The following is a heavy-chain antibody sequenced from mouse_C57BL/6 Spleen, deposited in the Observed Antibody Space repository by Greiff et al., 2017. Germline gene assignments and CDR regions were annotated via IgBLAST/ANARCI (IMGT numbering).Heavy chain of an antibody. CDR1: GYAFTNYL. CDR3: EREKGVD. Sequence: QVQLQQSGAELVRPGTSVKVSCKASGYAFTNYLIEWVKQRPGQGLEWIGVINPGSGGTNYNEKFKGKATLTADKSSSTAYMQLSSLTSEDSAVYFCEREKGVDWGQGTTLTVSS. J-gene: IGHJ2*01. CDR2: INPGSGGT. V-gene: IGHV1-54*01.